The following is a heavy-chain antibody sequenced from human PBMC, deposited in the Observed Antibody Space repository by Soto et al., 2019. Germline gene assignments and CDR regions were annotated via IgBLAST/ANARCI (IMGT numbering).Heavy chain of an antibody. J-gene: IGHJ4*02. V-gene: IGHV4-31*02. CDR3: ARGPSSLSLRKFFFDF. CDR2: IYYNSNT. Sequence: QVQLQESGPGLVKPSQTLSLICSVSGDFITGRGYYWSWIRQHPGKGLEWIGYIYYNSNTYYRPSLRSRVTMSLDTSKNQFTLKLSSVTAADTAVYYCARGPSSLSLRKFFFDFWGQGSLVTVSS. D-gene: IGHD6-6*01. CDR1: GDFITGRGYY.